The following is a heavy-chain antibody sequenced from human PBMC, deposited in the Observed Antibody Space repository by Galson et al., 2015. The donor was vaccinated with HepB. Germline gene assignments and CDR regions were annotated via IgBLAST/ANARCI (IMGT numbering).Heavy chain of an antibody. J-gene: IGHJ4*02. CDR2: ISFDGSNE. CDR1: GFTFSSYG. Sequence: SLRLSCAASGFTFSSYGMHWVRQAPGKGLEWVATISFDGSNEYYADSVQGRFTISRDNSKNTVYLQVNSLRPEVTAVYYCAKLMSDSPQFLWEFDSWGQGTLVTVSS. D-gene: IGHD1-26*01. V-gene: IGHV3-30*18. CDR3: AKLMSDSPQFLWEFDS.